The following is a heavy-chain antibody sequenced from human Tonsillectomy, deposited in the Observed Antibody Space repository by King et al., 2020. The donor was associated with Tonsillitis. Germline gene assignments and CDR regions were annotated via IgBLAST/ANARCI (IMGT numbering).Heavy chain of an antibody. CDR3: AKTEGGRTWLSAYDY. J-gene: IGHJ4*02. Sequence: VQLVESGGGLVQPGRSLRLSCAASGFTFDDYAMYWVRQPPGKGLEWVSGISWNSGSIGYADSVKGRFTISRDNAKNSLYLQMNSLRTEDTALYYCAKTEGGRTWLSAYDYWGQGTLVTVSS. V-gene: IGHV3-9*01. CDR2: ISWNSGSI. CDR1: GFTFDDYA. D-gene: IGHD6-19*01.